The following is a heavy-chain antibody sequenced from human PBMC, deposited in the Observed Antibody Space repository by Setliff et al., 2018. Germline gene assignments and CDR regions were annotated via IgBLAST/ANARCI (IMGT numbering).Heavy chain of an antibody. CDR3: ARMTGFAYMDV. CDR2: VYYSGTA. V-gene: IGHV4-59*01. CDR1: GGSFTPYY. J-gene: IGHJ6*03. Sequence: SETLSLTCTVSGGSFTPYYWSWIRQPPGKGLEWIGYVYYSGTAYYNPSLKSRVTVIVDTSKNQFSLRLSSVTAADTAVYYCARMTGFAYMDVWGKGTPVTVSS.